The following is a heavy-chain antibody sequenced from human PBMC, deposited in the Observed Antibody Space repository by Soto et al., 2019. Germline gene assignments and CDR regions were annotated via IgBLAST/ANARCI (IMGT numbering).Heavy chain of an antibody. Sequence: EVQLLESGGGLVQPGGSLRLSCAAAGFTFSNYALTWVRQSTGKGLEWVSTFSGSGGSTYYADSVRGRFTISRDNSKNTLFLQMTSLRVEDTAIYYCARDWTGDTCPCLDVWGQGTTVSVSS. CDR2: FSGSGGST. D-gene: IGHD3-3*01. CDR1: GFTFSNYA. V-gene: IGHV3-23*01. J-gene: IGHJ6*02. CDR3: ARDWTGDTCPCLDV.